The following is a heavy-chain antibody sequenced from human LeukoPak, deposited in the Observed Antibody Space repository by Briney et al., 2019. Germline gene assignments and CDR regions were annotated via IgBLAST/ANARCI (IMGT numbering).Heavy chain of an antibody. CDR3: ARASWAMVRGVPQR. CDR2: INPSGGST. Sequence: ASVKVSCKPSGYTFTSYYMHWVRQPPGQGLEWMGIINPSGGSTSYAQKFQGRVTMTRDTSTSTVYMELISLRSEDTAVYYCARASWAMVRGVPQRWGQGTLVTVSS. V-gene: IGHV1-46*03. J-gene: IGHJ4*02. CDR1: GYTFTSYY. D-gene: IGHD3-10*01.